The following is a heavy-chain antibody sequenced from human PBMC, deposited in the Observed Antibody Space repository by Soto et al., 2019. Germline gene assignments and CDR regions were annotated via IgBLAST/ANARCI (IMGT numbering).Heavy chain of an antibody. Sequence: SETLSLTCTVSGGSISSGDYYWSWIRQPPGKGLEWIGYIYYSGSTYYNPSLKSRVTISVDTSKNQFSLKLSSVTAADTAVYYFARGDTAMVIYYWGQGTLVTVSS. CDR3: ARGDTAMVIYY. D-gene: IGHD5-18*01. V-gene: IGHV4-30-4*01. J-gene: IGHJ4*02. CDR2: IYYSGST. CDR1: GGSISSGDYY.